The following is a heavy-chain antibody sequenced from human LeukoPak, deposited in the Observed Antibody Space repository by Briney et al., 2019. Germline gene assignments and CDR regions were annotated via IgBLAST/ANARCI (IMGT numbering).Heavy chain of an antibody. CDR3: ARADEVAVAGFDY. V-gene: IGHV4-59*01. J-gene: IGHJ4*02. D-gene: IGHD6-19*01. Sequence: SETLSLTCTASGGSISSYYWSWVRQPPGKGLEWIGYIYYSGSTNYNPSLKSRVTISVDTSKNQFSLKLSSVTAADTAVYYCARADEVAVAGFDYWGQGTLVTVSS. CDR2: IYYSGST. CDR1: GGSISSYY.